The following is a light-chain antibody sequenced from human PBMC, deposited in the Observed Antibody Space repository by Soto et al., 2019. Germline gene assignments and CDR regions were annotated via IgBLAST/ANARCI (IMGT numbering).Light chain of an antibody. CDR3: QHYSSYSEA. V-gene: IGKV1-5*03. J-gene: IGKJ1*01. CDR2: KAS. Sequence: DIQMPQSPSTLSGAVGDRVTITCRASQTISSWLAWYQQKPGKARKLLIYKASTLKSGGPSRCCGSGSGTEFTLTISSLQPDDFASYYCQHYSSYSEAFGHGNKVDIK. CDR1: QTISSW.